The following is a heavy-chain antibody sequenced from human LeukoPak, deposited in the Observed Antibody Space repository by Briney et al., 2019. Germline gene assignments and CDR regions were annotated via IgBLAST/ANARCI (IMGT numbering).Heavy chain of an antibody. D-gene: IGHD3-10*01. CDR3: AKLWFGELGAVYFDY. CDR2: IGGSGSST. V-gene: IGHV3-23*01. CDR1: GFRFSNYA. J-gene: IGHJ4*02. Sequence: GGSLRLSCAAYGFRFSNYAMSWVPQAPGKGLEWVSGIGGSGSSTYYAESVKGRFAISRDNSKNTLYLQMNSLRAEDTAVYYCAKLWFGELGAVYFDYWGQGALVTVSS.